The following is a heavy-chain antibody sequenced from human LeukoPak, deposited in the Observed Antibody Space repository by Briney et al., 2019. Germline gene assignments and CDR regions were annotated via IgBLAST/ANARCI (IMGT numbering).Heavy chain of an antibody. J-gene: IGHJ6*02. CDR2: INHSGST. D-gene: IGHD3-10*01. Sequence: SETLSLTCAVYGGSFSGYYWSRIRQPPGKGLEWIGEINHSGSTNYNPSLKSRVTISVDTSKNQFSLKLSSVTAADTAVYYCARAMVRGVSYYYGMDVWGQGTTVTVSS. CDR1: GGSFSGYY. V-gene: IGHV4-34*01. CDR3: ARAMVRGVSYYYGMDV.